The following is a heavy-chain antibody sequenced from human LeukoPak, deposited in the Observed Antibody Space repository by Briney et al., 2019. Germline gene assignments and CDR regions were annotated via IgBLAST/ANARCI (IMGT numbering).Heavy chain of an antibody. CDR1: GFTVSSNY. CDR2: IYSGGST. Sequence: GALRLSCAASGFTVSSNYMSWVRQAPGKGLEWVSVIYSGGSTYYADSVKGRFTISRDNSKNTLYLQMNSLRAEDTAVYYCAGDYYDSSGYYYGFDYWGQGTLVTVSS. V-gene: IGHV3-66*01. CDR3: AGDYYDSSGYYYGFDY. D-gene: IGHD3-22*01. J-gene: IGHJ4*02.